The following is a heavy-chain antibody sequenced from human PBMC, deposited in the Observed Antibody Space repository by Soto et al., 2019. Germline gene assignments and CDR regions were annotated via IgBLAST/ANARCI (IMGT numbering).Heavy chain of an antibody. CDR1: YG. D-gene: IGHD3-22*01. CDR3: AKSRHSYYYDSSGSFDY. V-gene: IGHV3-30*18. CDR2: ISYDGSNK. J-gene: IGHJ4*02. Sequence: YGSHRILQAQGEGLEWVAVISYDGSNKYYADSVKGRFTISRDNSKNTLYLQMNSLRAEDTAVYYCAKSRHSYYYDSSGSFDYWGQGTLVTVSS.